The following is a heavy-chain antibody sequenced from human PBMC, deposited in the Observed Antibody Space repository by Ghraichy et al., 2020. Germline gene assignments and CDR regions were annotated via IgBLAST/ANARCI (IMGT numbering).Heavy chain of an antibody. CDR2: INHSGST. CDR3: ERVVTVYYYYYGMEV. D-gene: IGHD3-16*02. Sequence: SETLSLTCAVYGGSFSGYYWSWIRQPPGKGLEWIGEINHSGSTNYNPYLKSRVTISVDTCKNQFSLKLSSVTAADTPVYYCERVVTVYYYYYGMEVWGQGTTVTGSS. J-gene: IGHJ6*02. V-gene: IGHV4-34*01. CDR1: GGSFSGYY.